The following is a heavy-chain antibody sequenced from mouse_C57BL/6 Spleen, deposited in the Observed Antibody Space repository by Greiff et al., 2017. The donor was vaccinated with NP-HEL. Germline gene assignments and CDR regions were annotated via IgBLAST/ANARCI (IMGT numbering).Heavy chain of an antibody. Sequence: EVKVEESGGGLVQPGGSLKLSCAASGFTFSDYGMAWVRQAPRKGPEWVAFISNLAYSIYYADTVTGRFTISRENAKNTLYLEMSSLRSEDTAMYYCARQGIYYDYDGFAYWGQGTLVTVSA. J-gene: IGHJ3*01. D-gene: IGHD2-4*01. CDR1: GFTFSDYG. V-gene: IGHV5-15*04. CDR3: ARQGIYYDYDGFAY. CDR2: ISNLAYSI.